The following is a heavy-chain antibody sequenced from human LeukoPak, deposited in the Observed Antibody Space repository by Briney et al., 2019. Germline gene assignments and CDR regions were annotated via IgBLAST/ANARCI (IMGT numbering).Heavy chain of an antibody. Sequence: PGGPLRLSCAASGFTFSNYCMNWVRQAPGEGLEWVASISSTSEYVLHSDSLQGRFSISRDNARDSLFLEMNSLRAEDTAIYYCARVPFDIILLYYMDVWGKGTTVTVSS. CDR1: GFTFSNYC. V-gene: IGHV3-21*01. D-gene: IGHD2-21*01. CDR2: ISSTSEYV. J-gene: IGHJ6*03. CDR3: ARVPFDIILLYYMDV.